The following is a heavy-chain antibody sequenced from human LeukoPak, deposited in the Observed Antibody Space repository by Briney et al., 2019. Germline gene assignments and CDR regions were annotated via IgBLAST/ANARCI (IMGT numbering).Heavy chain of an antibody. CDR1: GFTFNSYG. CDR3: ARPPSISNPYFGMDL. Sequence: GGSLRLSCAASGFTFNSYGMHWVRQAPGKGLEWVALIWYDGSSKHYADSVRGRFTISRDNSKNTLYLQMNSLRAEDTAVYYCARPPSISNPYFGMDLWGQRTTVTVSS. CDR2: IWYDGSSK. V-gene: IGHV3-33*01. J-gene: IGHJ6*02. D-gene: IGHD2/OR15-2a*01.